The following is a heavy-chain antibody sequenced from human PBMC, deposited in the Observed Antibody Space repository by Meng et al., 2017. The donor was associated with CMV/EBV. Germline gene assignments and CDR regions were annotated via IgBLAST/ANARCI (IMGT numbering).Heavy chain of an antibody. Sequence: SLKISCAASGFTFSSYAMHWVRQAPGKGLEWVAVRSYDGSNKYYADSVKGRFTISRDNSKNTLYLQMNSLRAEDTAVYYCARASESYCSSTSCHATALTFYYGMDVWGQGTTVTVSS. CDR2: RSYDGSNK. J-gene: IGHJ6*02. D-gene: IGHD2-2*01. CDR1: GFTFSSYA. CDR3: ARASESYCSSTSCHATALTFYYGMDV. V-gene: IGHV3-30*04.